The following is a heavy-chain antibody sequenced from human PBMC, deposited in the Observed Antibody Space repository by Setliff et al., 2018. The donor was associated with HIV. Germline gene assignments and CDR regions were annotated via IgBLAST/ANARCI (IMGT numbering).Heavy chain of an antibody. CDR3: ARDHLHVFDI. CDR2: INSASGGT. Sequence: ASVKVSCKASGYTFTDYYIHWVRQAPGQGLEWMGWINSASGGTNYAQNFQGRVTATRDTSINTAYVELNSLKSDDTAVYYCARDHLHVFDIWGQGTMVTVSS. V-gene: IGHV1-2*02. CDR1: GYTFTDYY. J-gene: IGHJ3*02.